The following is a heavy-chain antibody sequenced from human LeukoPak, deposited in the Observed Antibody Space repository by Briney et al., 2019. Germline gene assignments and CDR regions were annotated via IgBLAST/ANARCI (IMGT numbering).Heavy chain of an antibody. J-gene: IGHJ4*02. CDR1: GYTFTGYY. CDR3: ARDLGYCSGGSCYPNPHFDY. Sequence: AASVKVPCKASGYTFTGYYMHWVRQAPGQGLEWMGWINPNSGGTNYAQKFQGRVTMTRDTSISTAYMELSRLRSDDTAVYYCARDLGYCSGGSCYPNPHFDYWGQGTLVTVSS. D-gene: IGHD2-15*01. CDR2: INPNSGGT. V-gene: IGHV1-2*02.